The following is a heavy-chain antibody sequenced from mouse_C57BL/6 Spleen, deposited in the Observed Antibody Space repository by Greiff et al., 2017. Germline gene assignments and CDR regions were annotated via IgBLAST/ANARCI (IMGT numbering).Heavy chain of an antibody. V-gene: IGHV5-17*01. CDR3: ARGGTGYFDY. D-gene: IGHD3-3*01. Sequence: EVKLVESGGGLVKPGGSLKLSCAASGFTFSDYGMHWVRQAPEKGLEWVAYISSGSSTIYYADTVKGRFTISRDNAKNTLFLQMTSLRSEDTAMYYCARGGTGYFDYWGQGTTLTVSS. CDR2: ISSGSSTI. J-gene: IGHJ2*01. CDR1: GFTFSDYG.